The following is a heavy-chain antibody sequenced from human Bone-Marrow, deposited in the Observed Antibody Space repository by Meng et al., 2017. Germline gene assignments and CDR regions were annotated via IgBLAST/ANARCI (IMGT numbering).Heavy chain of an antibody. CDR3: ASSPTEGLGIGSGFDY. CDR2: ISSSGSTI. J-gene: IGHJ4*02. CDR1: GFTFSDYY. D-gene: IGHD7-27*01. V-gene: IGHV3-11*01. Sequence: QVQLVESGGGLVKPGWSLRLSCSASGFTFSDYYMSWIRQAPGKGLEWVSYISSSGSTIYYADSVKGRFTISRDNAKNSLYLQMNSLRAEDTAVYYCASSPTEGLGIGSGFDYWGQGTLVTVSS.